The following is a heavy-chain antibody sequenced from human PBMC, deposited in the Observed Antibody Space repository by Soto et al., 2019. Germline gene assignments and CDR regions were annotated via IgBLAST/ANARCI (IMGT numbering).Heavy chain of an antibody. V-gene: IGHV4-34*01. J-gene: IGHJ4*02. CDR3: ARGLSSSWMGY. CDR2: INHSGST. CDR1: GGSFCGYY. D-gene: IGHD6-13*01. Sequence: QVQLQQWGAGLLKPSETLSLTCAVYGGSFCGYYWSWIRQPPGKGLEWLGEINHSGSTNYNPSLNSRVTISVDTSKNQFSLKLSSVTAADTAVYYCARGLSSSWMGYWGQGTLVTVSS.